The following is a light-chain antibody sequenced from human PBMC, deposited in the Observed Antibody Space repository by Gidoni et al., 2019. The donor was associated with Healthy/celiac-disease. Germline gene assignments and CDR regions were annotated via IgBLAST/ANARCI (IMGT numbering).Light chain of an antibody. J-gene: IGKJ4*01. Sequence: DIVMTQSPDSLAVALGERATINCKSSQRVLYSSNNKNYLAWSQPKPGQPPKLLIYWASTRASGVPDRFSGSGSGTDFPLTISSLQAEDVAVYYCQQYSSTPLTFGGGTQVEIK. CDR2: WAS. V-gene: IGKV4-1*01. CDR1: QRVLYSSNNKNY. CDR3: QQYSSTPLT.